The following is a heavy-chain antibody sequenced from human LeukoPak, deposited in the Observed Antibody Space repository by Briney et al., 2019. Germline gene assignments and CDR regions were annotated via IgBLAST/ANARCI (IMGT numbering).Heavy chain of an antibody. CDR2: ISSSSSYI. D-gene: IGHD3-22*01. CDR3: ARSYYDSSGYYYDPYFDY. CDR1: GFTFSSYS. V-gene: IGHV3-21*01. Sequence: GGSLGLSCAASGFTFSSYSMNWVRQAPGKGLEWVSSISSSSSYIYYADSVKGRFTISRDNAKNSLYLQMNSLRAEDTAVYYCARSYYDSSGYYYDPYFDYWGQGTLVTVSS. J-gene: IGHJ4*02.